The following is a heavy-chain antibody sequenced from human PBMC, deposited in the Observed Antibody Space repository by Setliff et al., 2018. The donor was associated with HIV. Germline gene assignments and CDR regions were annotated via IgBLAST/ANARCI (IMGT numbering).Heavy chain of an antibody. Sequence: ASVKVSCKTSGYTFINYDINWVRQATGQGLEWMGWMNPNSSNSGYAQNFQGRVTMTLDTSISTAYMELSSLTSEDTAVYYCTGGRHSQTAGAIKFAFWGQGSLVTVSS. CDR1: GYTFINYD. D-gene: IGHD3-10*01. V-gene: IGHV1-8*02. CDR2: MNPNSSNS. J-gene: IGHJ5*01. CDR3: TGGRHSQTAGAIKFAF.